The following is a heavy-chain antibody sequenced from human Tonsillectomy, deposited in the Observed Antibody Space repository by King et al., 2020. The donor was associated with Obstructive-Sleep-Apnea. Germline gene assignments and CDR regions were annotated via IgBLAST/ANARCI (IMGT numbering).Heavy chain of an antibody. V-gene: IGHV1-8*01. CDR2: MNPNSGNT. Sequence: QLVQSGAEVKKPGASVKVSCKASAYTFTNFDINWVRQATGQGLEWMGWMNPNSGNTGYARKFQGRVTMTSNSSISTAYMELSSLRSEDTAVYYCARVTGRITAALAFWGQGTLVTVSS. CDR1: AYTFTNFD. D-gene: IGHD6-13*01. CDR3: ARVTGRITAALAF. J-gene: IGHJ4*02.